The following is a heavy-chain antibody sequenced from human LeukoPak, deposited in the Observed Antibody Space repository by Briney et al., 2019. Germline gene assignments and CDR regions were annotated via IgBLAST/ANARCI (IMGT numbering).Heavy chain of an antibody. J-gene: IGHJ5*02. CDR3: ARGRGVRGAKGIWFDP. Sequence: ASVKVSCKASGYTFTRYDINWVRQATGQGLEWMGWMNPNSGNTGYAQKFQGRVTMTRNTSISTAYMELSRLRSEDTAVYYCARGRGVRGAKGIWFDPWGEGTLVTVSS. D-gene: IGHD3-10*01. V-gene: IGHV1-8*01. CDR2: MNPNSGNT. CDR1: GYTFTRYD.